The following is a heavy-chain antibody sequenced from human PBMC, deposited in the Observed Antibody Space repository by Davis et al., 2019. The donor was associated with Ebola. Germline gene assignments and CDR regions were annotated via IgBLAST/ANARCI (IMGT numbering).Heavy chain of an antibody. V-gene: IGHV3-53*01. Sequence: GGSLRLSCAASGFTVSSNYMSWVRQAPGKGLEWVSVIYSGGSTYYADSVKGRFTISRDNSKNTLYLQMNSLRAEDTAVYYCAKDFIGTLLWGVFDYWGQGTLVTVSS. J-gene: IGHJ4*02. CDR3: AKDFIGTLLWGVFDY. CDR1: GFTVSSNY. CDR2: IYSGGST. D-gene: IGHD2-2*01.